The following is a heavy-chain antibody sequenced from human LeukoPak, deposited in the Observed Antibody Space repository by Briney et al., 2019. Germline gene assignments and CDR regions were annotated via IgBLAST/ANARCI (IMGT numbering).Heavy chain of an antibody. Sequence: GSLRLSCAASRRTFINYAMSWVRQAPGTGLEWVSTISDSGHLTYYADSVKGRFTVSRDNSKNTLYLQMNGLRAEDTAVYYCAKGPYSFDSTVTYWGQGTLVTVSS. CDR2: ISDSGHLT. V-gene: IGHV3-23*01. CDR1: RRTFINYA. D-gene: IGHD3-22*01. CDR3: AKGPYSFDSTVTY. J-gene: IGHJ4*02.